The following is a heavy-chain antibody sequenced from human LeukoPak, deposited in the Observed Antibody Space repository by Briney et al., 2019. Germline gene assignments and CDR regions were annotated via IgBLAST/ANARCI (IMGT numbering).Heavy chain of an antibody. CDR1: GFTFSNHW. V-gene: IGHV3-74*01. D-gene: IGHD3-22*01. CDR2: IDGGGSST. CDR3: ERGPGSSGGAYIGDY. Sequence: PGGSLRLSCVASGFTFSNHWMHWVRQVPGKGLVWVSRIDGGGSSTSYADSVKGRFSISRDNGENTLYLQMNSLRVEDTAVYYCERGPGSSGGAYIGDYWGHGTLVTVSS. J-gene: IGHJ4*01.